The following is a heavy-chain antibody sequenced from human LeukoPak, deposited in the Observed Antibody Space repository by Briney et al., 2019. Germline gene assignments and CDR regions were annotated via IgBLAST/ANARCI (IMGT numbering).Heavy chain of an antibody. CDR1: GGSISSYY. J-gene: IGHJ6*03. CDR2: IYYSGSA. V-gene: IGHV4-59*01. CDR3: ARDQRDYVWGGYYYHYMDV. Sequence: SETLSLTCTVSGGSISSYYWSWIRQPPGKGLEWIGYIYYSGSANYNPSLKSRVTISVDTSKNQFSLKLSSVTAADTAVYYCARDQRDYVWGGYYYHYMDVWGKGTTVTVSS. D-gene: IGHD3-16*01.